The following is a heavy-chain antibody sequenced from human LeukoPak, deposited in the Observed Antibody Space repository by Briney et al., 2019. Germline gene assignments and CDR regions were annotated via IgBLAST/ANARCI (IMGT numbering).Heavy chain of an antibody. CDR2: IRSKAYGGTT. CDR3: TRGNDYGDPYYFGY. CDR1: GFTFGDYA. D-gene: IGHD4-17*01. J-gene: IGHJ4*02. Sequence: GGSLRLSCTASGFTFGDYAMSWVRQAPGKGLEWVGFIRSKAYGGTTEYAASVKGRFTISRDDSKSIAYLQMNSLKTEDTAVYYCTRGNDYGDPYYFGYWGQGTLVTVSS. V-gene: IGHV3-49*04.